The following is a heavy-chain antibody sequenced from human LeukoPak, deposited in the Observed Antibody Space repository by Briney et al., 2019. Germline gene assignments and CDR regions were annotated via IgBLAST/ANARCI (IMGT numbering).Heavy chain of an antibody. CDR2: ISTGSSSI. CDR1: GFTFSSYS. CDR3: ARSRADIAVAGTTPFDY. D-gene: IGHD6-19*01. J-gene: IGHJ4*02. Sequence: GSLRLSCAASGFTFSSYSMNWVRQAPGKGLEWVSYISTGSSSIYYAGSVKGRFTISRDNAKNSLYLQMNSLRAEDTAVYYCARSRADIAVAGTTPFDYWGQGTLVTVSS. V-gene: IGHV3-48*04.